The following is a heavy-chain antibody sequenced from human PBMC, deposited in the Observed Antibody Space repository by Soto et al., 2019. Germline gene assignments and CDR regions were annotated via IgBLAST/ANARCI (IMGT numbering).Heavy chain of an antibody. CDR1: EFTFSSYA. D-gene: IGHD5-12*01. CDR2: ISYDGNNK. V-gene: IGHV3-30-3*01. J-gene: IGHJ1*01. CDR3: ARDREAYSGFDYPDD. Sequence: LVGSLRLSCAASEFTFSSYAMHWVRHVPGKGLEWVALISYDGNNKYYAVSVRGRFTISRDNSKTTLYLQMNSLRPEVTAVCYCARDREAYSGFDYPDDWGQRTLVIVSS.